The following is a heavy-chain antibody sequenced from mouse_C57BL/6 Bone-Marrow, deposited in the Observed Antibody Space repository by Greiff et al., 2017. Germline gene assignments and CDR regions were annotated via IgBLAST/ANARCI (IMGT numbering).Heavy chain of an antibody. V-gene: IGHV1-4*01. J-gene: IGHJ2*01. CDR1: GYTFTSYT. Sequence: VQLVESGAELARPGASVKMSCKASGYTFTSYTMHWVKQRPGQGLEWIGYINPSSGYTKYNQKFKDKATLTADKSSSTAYMQLSILTSEDSAVYYCARGGSFDYWGQGTTLTVSS. D-gene: IGHD1-1*01. CDR3: ARGGSFDY. CDR2: INPSSGYT.